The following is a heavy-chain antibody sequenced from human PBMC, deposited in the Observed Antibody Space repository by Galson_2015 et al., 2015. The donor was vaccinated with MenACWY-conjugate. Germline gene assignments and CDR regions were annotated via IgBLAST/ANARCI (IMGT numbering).Heavy chain of an antibody. CDR2: ISITGTTM. D-gene: IGHD3-10*01. J-gene: IGHJ4*02. CDR3: AKGREVIIDPWDYFDY. V-gene: IGHV3-48*02. CDR1: GFTFSSFS. Sequence: SLRLSCAASGFTFSSFSMNWVRQAPGKGLEWISHISITGTTMYYADSVRGRFTISRDNAKNSLDLQMDGLRDDDTAVYYCAKGREVIIDPWDYFDYWGQGTLVTVSS.